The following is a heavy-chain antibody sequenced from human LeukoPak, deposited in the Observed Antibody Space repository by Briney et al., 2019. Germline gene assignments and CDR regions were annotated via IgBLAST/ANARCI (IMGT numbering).Heavy chain of an antibody. D-gene: IGHD6-13*01. CDR1: GFTFSSYS. CDR2: ISSSSSYI. Sequence: PGGSLRLSCAASGFTFSSYSMNWVRQAPGKGLEWVSSISSSSSYIYYADSVKGRFTISRDNAKNSLYLQMNSLRADDTAVYYCARAPFNAAAPYDYWGQGTLVTVSS. V-gene: IGHV3-21*01. J-gene: IGHJ4*02. CDR3: ARAPFNAAAPYDY.